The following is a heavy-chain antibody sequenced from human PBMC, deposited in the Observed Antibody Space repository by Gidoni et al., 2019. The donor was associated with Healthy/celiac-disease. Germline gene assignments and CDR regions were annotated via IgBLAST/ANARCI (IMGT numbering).Heavy chain of an antibody. V-gene: IGHV3-23*01. D-gene: IGHD1-26*01. J-gene: IGHJ2*01. CDR2: ISGSGGST. CDR1: GFTFSSYA. CDR3: AKSANGIPGLGYCDL. Sequence: EVQLLESGGGLVQPGGSLRLSCSASGFTFSSYAMSWVRQAPGKGLEWVSAISGSGGSTYYADYVKGRFTISGDNSKNTLYLQMNSLRAEDTAVYYCAKSANGIPGLGYCDLWGRGTLVTVSS.